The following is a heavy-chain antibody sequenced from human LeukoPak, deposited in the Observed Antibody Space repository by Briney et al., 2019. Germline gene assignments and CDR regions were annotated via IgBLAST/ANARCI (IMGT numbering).Heavy chain of an antibody. CDR2: ISSSGNTI. CDR3: AGRGDSSGYNYIDY. CDR1: GFTFSDYY. V-gene: IGHV3-11*04. J-gene: IGHJ4*02. Sequence: GGSLRLSCAASGFTFSDYYMNWIRQAPGKGLEWVSYISSSGNTIYYADSVKGRSTISRDNAKNSLYLQMNSLRAEDTALYYCAGRGDSSGYNYIDYWGQGTLVTVSS. D-gene: IGHD3-22*01.